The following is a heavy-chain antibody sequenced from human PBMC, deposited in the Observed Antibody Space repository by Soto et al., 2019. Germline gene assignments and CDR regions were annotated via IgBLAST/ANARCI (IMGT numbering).Heavy chain of an antibody. CDR3: AASYGSASRAFDY. Sequence: SVKVSCKASGDTFSFYTINWVRQAPGLGLEWMGRVNPIVSMSNYAQKFQGRVTITADKSTNTAYMQLSSLRSEDTAIYYCAASYGSASRAFDYWGQGALVTVSS. D-gene: IGHD3-10*01. V-gene: IGHV1-69*02. CDR2: VNPIVSMS. CDR1: GDTFSFYT. J-gene: IGHJ4*02.